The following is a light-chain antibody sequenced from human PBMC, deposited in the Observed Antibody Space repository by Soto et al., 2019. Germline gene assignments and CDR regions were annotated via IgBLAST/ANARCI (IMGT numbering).Light chain of an antibody. CDR2: KAS. J-gene: IGKJ1*01. V-gene: IGKV1-5*03. CDR3: QQYSYFAT. CDR1: QSISSW. Sequence: DIQMTQSPSTLSASVGDRVTITCRASQSISSWLTWYQQKAGQAPKLLIYKASIVESGVPSRFSGSGSGTELTLTISSLQPDDSATYYCQQYSYFATFGQGTRVEVK.